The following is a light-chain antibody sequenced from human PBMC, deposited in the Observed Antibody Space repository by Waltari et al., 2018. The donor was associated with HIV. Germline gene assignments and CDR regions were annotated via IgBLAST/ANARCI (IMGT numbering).Light chain of an antibody. J-gene: IGLJ3*02. CDR2: STT. CDR1: SSNIGSNT. CDR3: AAWDDSLNGWV. Sequence: QSVLTQPPSASGTPGQRVTISCSGSSSNIGSNTVNWYQPLPGTAPKLLIYSTTPRPSGVPDRFSGSKSGTAASLAISGLQSEDEADDYCAAWDDSLNGWVFGGGTKLTVL. V-gene: IGLV1-44*01.